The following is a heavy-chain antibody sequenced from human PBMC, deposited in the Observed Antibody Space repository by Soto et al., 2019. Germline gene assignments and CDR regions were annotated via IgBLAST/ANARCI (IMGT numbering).Heavy chain of an antibody. CDR2: TSIGGNT. Sequence: GGSLRLSCEASGFPFNTYAMAWFRQVPGMGLEWVSTTSIGGNTDLAESVRGRFTVSRDNSRNTLYLQMTNLRVEDAAIYFCARDLRPGLIVPTKSGFDPWGQGTRVTVSS. J-gene: IGHJ5*02. CDR1: GFPFNTYA. V-gene: IGHV3-23*01. CDR3: ARDLRPGLIVPTKSGFDP. D-gene: IGHD2-21*01.